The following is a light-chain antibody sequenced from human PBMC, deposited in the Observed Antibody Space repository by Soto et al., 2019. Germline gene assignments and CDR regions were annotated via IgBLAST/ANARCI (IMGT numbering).Light chain of an antibody. J-gene: IGKJ1*01. Sequence: DIHMTQSPSTLSASVGDRVTITCRASQSISIWLAWYQQKPGKAPNLLIYKTSSLESGVPSMFSGSGSGTAFTLTISSLQPDDFATYYCQHYKDYSWTFGQGTKVEIK. V-gene: IGKV1-5*03. CDR2: KTS. CDR3: QHYKDYSWT. CDR1: QSISIW.